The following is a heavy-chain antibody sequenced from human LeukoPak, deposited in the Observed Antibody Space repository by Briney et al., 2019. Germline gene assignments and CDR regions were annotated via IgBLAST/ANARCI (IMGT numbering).Heavy chain of an antibody. CDR1: GGSFSGYY. V-gene: IGHV4-34*01. CDR2: INHSGST. CDR3: AREVGATRSLYYYYYMDV. Sequence: TSETLSLTCAVYGGSFSGYYWSWIRQPPGKGLEWIGEINHSGSTNYNPSLKSRVTISVDASKNQFSLKLSSVTAADTAVYYCAREVGATRSLYYYYYMDVWGKGTTVTVSS. J-gene: IGHJ6*03. D-gene: IGHD1-26*01.